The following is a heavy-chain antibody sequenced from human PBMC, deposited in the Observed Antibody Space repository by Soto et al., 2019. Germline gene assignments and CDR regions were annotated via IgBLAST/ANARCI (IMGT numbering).Heavy chain of an antibody. J-gene: IGHJ6*02. CDR2: IWYDGSNK. V-gene: IGHV3-33*01. CDR3: ARDRGGGYFYGMDV. D-gene: IGHD1-1*01. Sequence: QVQLVESGGGVVQPGRSLRVSCAASGFIFSSYGMHWVRQAPGKGLEWVAVIWYDGSNKYHADSVKGRFTISRDNSKSTVHLQMNSLRAEATGVYYCARDRGGGYFYGMDVWGQGTMVTVSS. CDR1: GFIFSSYG.